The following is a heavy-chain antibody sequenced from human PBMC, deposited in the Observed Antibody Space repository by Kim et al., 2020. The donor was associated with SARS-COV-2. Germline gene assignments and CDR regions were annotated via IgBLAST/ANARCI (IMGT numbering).Heavy chain of an antibody. CDR3: AKGSVSSPRGFDN. CDR1: GFTFSSYA. J-gene: IGHJ4*02. CDR2: ISGSGGST. D-gene: IGHD3-10*01. Sequence: GGSLRLSCAASGFTFSSYAMSWVRQAPGKGLEWVSAISGSGGSTYYADSVKGRFTISRDNSKNTLYLQVNSLRAEDTAVYYCAKGSVSSPRGFDNRGQGNLGTVSS. V-gene: IGHV3-23*01.